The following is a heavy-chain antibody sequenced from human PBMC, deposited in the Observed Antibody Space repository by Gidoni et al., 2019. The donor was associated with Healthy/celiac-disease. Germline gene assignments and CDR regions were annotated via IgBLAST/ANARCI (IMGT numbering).Heavy chain of an antibody. Sequence: QVQLQQWGAGLLQPSETLSLTSAVYGGSVSGYYWCWIRQPPGKGLEWIGEINHSGSTNYNPSLKSRVTISVDTSKNQFSLKLSSVTAADTAVYYCAGGVTIFGVVIIGYYYYYMDVWGKRDHGHRLL. CDR1: GGSVSGYY. J-gene: IGHJ6*03. CDR2: INHSGST. CDR3: AGGVTIFGVVIIGYYYYYMDV. V-gene: IGHV4-34*01. D-gene: IGHD3-3*01.